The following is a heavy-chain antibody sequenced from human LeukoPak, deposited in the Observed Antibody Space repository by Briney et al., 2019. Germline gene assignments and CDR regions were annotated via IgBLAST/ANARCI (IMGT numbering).Heavy chain of an antibody. CDR2: ISAYNGNT. V-gene: IGHV1-18*01. CDR3: ARESMRYYYDSSGYYPFDY. J-gene: IGHJ4*02. D-gene: IGHD3-22*01. Sequence: GASVKVSCKASGGTFSSYAISWVRQAPGQGLEWMGWISAYNGNTNYAQKLQGRVTMTTDTSTSTAYMELRSLRSDDTAVYYCARESMRYYYDSSGYYPFDYWGQGTLVTVSS. CDR1: GGTFSSYA.